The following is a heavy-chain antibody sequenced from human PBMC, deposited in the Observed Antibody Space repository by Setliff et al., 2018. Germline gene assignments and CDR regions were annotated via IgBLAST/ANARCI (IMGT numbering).Heavy chain of an antibody. J-gene: IGHJ5*01. CDR3: ARDRILCIGGSCYGYNWFDP. CDR2: FDPEDGEK. V-gene: IGHV1-24*01. D-gene: IGHD2-15*01. CDR1: GYTLTELS. Sequence: ASVKVSCKVSGYTLTELSMHWVRQAPGKGLEWMGGFDPEDGEKIYAQKFQGRVTMTEDTSTDTAYMELSSLRSEDTAVYYCARDRILCIGGSCYGYNWFDPRGPGTLVTVSS.